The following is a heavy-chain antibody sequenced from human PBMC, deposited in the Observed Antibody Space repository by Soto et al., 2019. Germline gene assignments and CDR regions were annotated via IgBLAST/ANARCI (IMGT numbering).Heavy chain of an antibody. CDR2: ISGGGDTT. CDR1: GFTFNHYA. D-gene: IGHD3-10*01. Sequence: EVQLLESGGGLVQPGGSLRLSCAASGFTFNHYAMTWVRQAPGTGLEWVSAISGGGDTTSYADSVKGRFTVSRDGAKNTLYLQMSSLRAEDTALYYCAKGRGGSGSLTPRVDFWGQGTLVTVSS. V-gene: IGHV3-23*01. CDR3: AKGRGGSGSLTPRVDF. J-gene: IGHJ4*02.